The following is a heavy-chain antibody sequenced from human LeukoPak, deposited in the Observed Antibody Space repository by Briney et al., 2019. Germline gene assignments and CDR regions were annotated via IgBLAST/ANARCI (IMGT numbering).Heavy chain of an antibody. V-gene: IGHV4-59*08. CDR2: IYYSGGT. J-gene: IGHJ1*01. Sequence: KPSETLCLTCSVSGGSISIYHWTWIRQTPEKGLEWIGYIYYSGGTYYNPSLKSRVTISVDTFKNQFSLKLTSVTAADTAVYYCARYGSTWNGYFQHWGPGTLVTVSS. D-gene: IGHD6-19*01. CDR1: GGSISIYH. CDR3: ARYGSTWNGYFQH.